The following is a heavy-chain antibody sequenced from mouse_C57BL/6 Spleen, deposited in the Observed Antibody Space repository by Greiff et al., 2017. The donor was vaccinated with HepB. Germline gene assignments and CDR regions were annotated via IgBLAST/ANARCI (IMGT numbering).Heavy chain of an antibody. CDR1: GYTFTSYW. D-gene: IGHD2-4*01. V-gene: IGHV1-55*01. Sequence: VQLQQSGAELVKPGASVKMSCKASGYTFTSYWITWVKQRPGQGLEWIGDIYPGSGSTNYNEKFKSKATLTVDTSSSTAYMQLSSLTSEDSAVYYCARGGLDYSYAMDYWGQGTSVTVSS. CDR2: IYPGSGST. J-gene: IGHJ4*01. CDR3: ARGGLDYSYAMDY.